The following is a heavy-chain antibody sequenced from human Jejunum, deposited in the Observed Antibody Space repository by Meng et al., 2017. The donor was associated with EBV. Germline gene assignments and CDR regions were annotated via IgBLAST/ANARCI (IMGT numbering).Heavy chain of an antibody. J-gene: IGHJ4*02. Sequence: VQVDQSGAEVKKPGASVKVSCKVSGYSLTELSMHWVRQAPGKGLEWMGGFDPEDGETIYAQKFQGRVTMTEDTSTDTAYMELSSLRSEDTAVYYCATAHGFTIFGVAYYFDYWGQGTLVTVSS. CDR2: FDPEDGET. CDR3: ATAHGFTIFGVAYYFDY. CDR1: GYSLTELS. D-gene: IGHD3-3*01. V-gene: IGHV1-24*01.